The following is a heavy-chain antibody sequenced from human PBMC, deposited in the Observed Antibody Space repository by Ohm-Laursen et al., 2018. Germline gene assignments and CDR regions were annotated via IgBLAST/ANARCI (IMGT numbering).Heavy chain of an antibody. J-gene: IGHJ5*02. Sequence: TLSLTCTVSGGSISSYYWSWIRQPPGKGLEWIGYIYYSGSTNYNPSLKSRVTISVDTSKNQFSLKLSSVTAADRAVYYCARVGVRKNWFDPWGQGTLVTVSS. D-gene: IGHD3-10*01. CDR1: GGSISSYY. CDR3: ARVGVRKNWFDP. V-gene: IGHV4-59*12. CDR2: IYYSGST.